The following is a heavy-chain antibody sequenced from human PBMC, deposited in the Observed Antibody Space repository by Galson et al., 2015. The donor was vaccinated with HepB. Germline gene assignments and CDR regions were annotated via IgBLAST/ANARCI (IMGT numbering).Heavy chain of an antibody. D-gene: IGHD2-15*01. Sequence: QSGAAVKKPGESLRISFKGSGYSFPNYWISWVRQMPGKGLEWKGGIDPSDSYTNYSPPFQVHVAILTDTTISTAYLPWSSLKASDTAMYYCARWHVGGGSDYWGQGALVTVSS. CDR2: IDPSDSYT. CDR1: GYSFPNYW. V-gene: IGHV5-10-1*01. J-gene: IGHJ4*02. CDR3: ARWHVGGGSDY.